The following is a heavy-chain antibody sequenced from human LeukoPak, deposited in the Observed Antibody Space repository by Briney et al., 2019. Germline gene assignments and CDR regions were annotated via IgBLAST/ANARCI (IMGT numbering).Heavy chain of an antibody. CDR2: IYHSGST. CDR1: GGSISSGGYY. Sequence: SETLSLTCTVSGGSISSGGYYWSWIRQPPGKGLEWIGYIYHSGSTYYNPSLKSRVTIPVDRSKNQFSLKLSSVTAADTAVYYCAKLYCSGGSCSRGYFQHWGQGTLVTVSS. J-gene: IGHJ1*01. CDR3: AKLYCSGGSCSRGYFQH. V-gene: IGHV4-30-2*01. D-gene: IGHD2-15*01.